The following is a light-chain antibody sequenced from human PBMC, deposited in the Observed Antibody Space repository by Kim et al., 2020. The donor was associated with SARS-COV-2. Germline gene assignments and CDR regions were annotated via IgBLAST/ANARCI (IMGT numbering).Light chain of an antibody. CDR1: SSNIGSNY. Sequence: QSVLTQPPSASGTPGQRVTISCSGSSSNIGSNYVYWYQQLPGTAPKLLIYRNNQRPSGVPDRFSGSKSGTSASLAISGLRSEDEADYYCAVWDDSLSGWVFGPGPSLPVL. J-gene: IGLJ2*01. CDR2: RNN. CDR3: AVWDDSLSGWV. V-gene: IGLV1-47*01.